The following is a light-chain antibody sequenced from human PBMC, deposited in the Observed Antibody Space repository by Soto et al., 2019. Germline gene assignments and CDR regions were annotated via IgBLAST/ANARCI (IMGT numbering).Light chain of an antibody. CDR1: SSDIGGYNY. V-gene: IGLV2-14*01. J-gene: IGLJ1*01. Sequence: QSVLTQPASVSGSPGQSITISCSGSSSDIGGYNYVSWYQQHPGKAPKLMIYEVSNRPSGVSNRFSGSKSGNTASLTISGLQAEDEADYYCCSYTSSNTFIFAAGTKVTVL. CDR3: CSYTSSNTFI. CDR2: EVS.